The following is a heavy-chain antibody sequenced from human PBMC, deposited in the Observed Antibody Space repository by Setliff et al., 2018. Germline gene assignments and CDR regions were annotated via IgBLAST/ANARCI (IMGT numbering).Heavy chain of an antibody. J-gene: IGHJ3*02. Sequence: LSLTCTVSGGSISSGGYYWSWIRLHPGKGLEWIGYIYYSGSTYYNPSLKSRVTISVDTSKNQFSLKLSSVTAADTAVYYCARDPLTTNRRRAFDIWGQGTMVTVSS. CDR1: GGSISSGGYY. V-gene: IGHV4-31*03. D-gene: IGHD4-17*01. CDR3: ARDPLTTNRRRAFDI. CDR2: IYYSGST.